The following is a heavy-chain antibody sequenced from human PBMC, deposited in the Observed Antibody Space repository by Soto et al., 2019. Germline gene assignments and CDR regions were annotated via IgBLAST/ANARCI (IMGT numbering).Heavy chain of an antibody. V-gene: IGHV3-7*05. D-gene: IGHD2-21*01. CDR3: ARVIAAPHFYFDT. CDR2: IRQHGGEK. CDR1: DFAFSSYW. J-gene: IGHJ4*02. Sequence: GGSLRLSCAASDFAFSSYWMTWVRQAPGKGLEWVANIRQHGGEKYYVDSVKGQFTVSRDNARQSLHLQMNSLRAEDTAVYYCARVIAAPHFYFDTWGPGTLVTVSS.